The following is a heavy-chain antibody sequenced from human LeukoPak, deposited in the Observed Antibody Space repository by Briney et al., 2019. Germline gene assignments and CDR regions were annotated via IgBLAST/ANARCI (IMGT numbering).Heavy chain of an antibody. CDR3: ARWWYSSQYYYYYYGMDV. CDR1: GVSISSYY. J-gene: IGHJ6*02. D-gene: IGHD6-13*01. V-gene: IGHV4-59*12. CDR2: IYHSGST. Sequence: SETLSLTCTVAGVSISSYYWSWIRQPPGKGLEWIGVIYHSGSTNYNPSLKSRVTISVDKDKNQFSLKLSSVTASDTAVYHCARWWYSSQYYYYYYGMDVWGQGTTVTVSS.